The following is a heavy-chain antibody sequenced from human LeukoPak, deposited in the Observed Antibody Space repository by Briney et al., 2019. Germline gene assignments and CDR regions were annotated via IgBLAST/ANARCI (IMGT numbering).Heavy chain of an antibody. CDR2: IKQDGSEK. CDR3: ARDDRGYYYYYGMDV. CDR1: GFTFSSYW. J-gene: IGHJ6*02. Sequence: GGSLRLSCAASGFTFSSYWMSWVHQAPGKGLEWVANIKQDGSEKYYVDSVKGRFTISRDNAKNSLYLQMNSLRAEDTAVYYCARDDRGYYYYYGMDVWGQGTTVTVSS. D-gene: IGHD3-22*01. V-gene: IGHV3-7*01.